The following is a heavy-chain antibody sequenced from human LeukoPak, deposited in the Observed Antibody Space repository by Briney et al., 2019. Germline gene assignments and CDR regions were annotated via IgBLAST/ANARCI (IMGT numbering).Heavy chain of an antibody. Sequence: GGSLRLSCAASGFNFCDHAMHWVRQAPGKGLGWVAVISDDGGKKYYADSVGGRFTISRDNSKNTLYVQMNSLRVEDTAMYYCVKGVVGSSKIFALDYWGQGTLVTVSS. CDR1: GFNFCDHA. V-gene: IGHV3-30*18. D-gene: IGHD4-11*01. CDR2: ISDDGGKK. CDR3: VKGVVGSSKIFALDY. J-gene: IGHJ4*02.